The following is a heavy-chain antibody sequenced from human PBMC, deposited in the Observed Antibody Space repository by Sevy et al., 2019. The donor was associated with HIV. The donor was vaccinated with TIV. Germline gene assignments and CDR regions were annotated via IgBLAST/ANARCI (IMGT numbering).Heavy chain of an antibody. J-gene: IGHJ5*02. CDR3: AMAIGAILGVVTYNWFDP. CDR2: IYYSGST. V-gene: IGHV4-39*01. D-gene: IGHD3-3*01. Sequence: SKTLSLTCTVSGGSISSSSYYWGWIRQPPGKGLEWIGSIYYSGSTYYNPSLKSRVTISVDTSKNQFSLKLSSVTAADTAVYYCAMAIGAILGVVTYNWFDPWGQGTLVTVSS. CDR1: GGSISSSSYY.